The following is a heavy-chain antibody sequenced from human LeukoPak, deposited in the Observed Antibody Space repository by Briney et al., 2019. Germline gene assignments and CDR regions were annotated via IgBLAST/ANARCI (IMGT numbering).Heavy chain of an antibody. D-gene: IGHD3-22*01. CDR2: ISDSGGGT. V-gene: IGHV3-23*01. Sequence: GGSLRLPCAVSGITLSNYGMSWVRQAPGKGLEWVAGISDSGGGTNYADSVKGRFTISRDSPKNTLYLQMNSLRAEDTAVYFCAKRGVVIRVILVGFHKQAYYFDSWGQGALVTVSS. J-gene: IGHJ4*02. CDR1: GITLSNYG. CDR3: AKRGVVIRVILVGFHKQAYYFDS.